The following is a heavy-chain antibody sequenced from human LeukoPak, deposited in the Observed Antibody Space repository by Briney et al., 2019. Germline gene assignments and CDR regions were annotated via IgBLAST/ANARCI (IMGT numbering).Heavy chain of an antibody. Sequence: GESLKISCKGSGYIFSSYWIGWGRQMPGKGLEWMGIIFPGDSDTRYSPAFQGQVTVSVNKSISTVYLQWNSLKASDTAMYYCATRDGGHKVYNFWGQGTQVTVSS. J-gene: IGHJ4*02. D-gene: IGHD4-23*01. CDR1: GYIFSSYW. CDR2: IFPGDSDT. V-gene: IGHV5-51*01. CDR3: ATRDGGHKVYNF.